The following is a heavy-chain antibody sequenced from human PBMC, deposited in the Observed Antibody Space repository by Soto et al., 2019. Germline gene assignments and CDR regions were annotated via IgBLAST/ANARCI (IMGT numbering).Heavy chain of an antibody. CDR3: ARGGGVYYFDY. Sequence: PSDTLSVTCTVSGGSISSYYWSWIRQPPGKGLEWIGYIYYSGITDYNPSLKSRVTISVDTSKSQFSLKLSSVTAADTAVYYCARGGGVYYFDYWGQGTLVTVSS. J-gene: IGHJ4*02. CDR2: IYYSGIT. V-gene: IGHV4-59*01. CDR1: GGSISSYY. D-gene: IGHD2-8*02.